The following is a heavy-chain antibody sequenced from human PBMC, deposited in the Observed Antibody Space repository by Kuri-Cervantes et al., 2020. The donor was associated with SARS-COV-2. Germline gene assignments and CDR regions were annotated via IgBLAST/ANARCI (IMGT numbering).Heavy chain of an antibody. CDR3: AKHYCNYTSCYFNY. Sequence: GSLRLSCTVSGDFISSSNYYWGWIRLPPGKGLEWIGSIYHSGRTYYNPSFKSRVTISVDTSKNQFSLKLNSVTAADTAVYYCAKHYCNYTSCYFNYWGQGTLVTVSS. V-gene: IGHV4-39*01. D-gene: IGHD2/OR15-2a*01. CDR2: IYHSGRT. J-gene: IGHJ4*02. CDR1: GDFISSSNYY.